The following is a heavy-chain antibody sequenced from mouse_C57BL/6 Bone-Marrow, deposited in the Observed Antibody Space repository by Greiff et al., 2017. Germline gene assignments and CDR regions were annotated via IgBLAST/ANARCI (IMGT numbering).Heavy chain of an antibody. Sequence: EVKLQESGPELVKPGDSVKISCKASGYSFTGYFMNWVMQSHGKSLEWIGRINPYNGDTFYNQKFKGKATLTVDKSSSTAHMELRSLTSEDSAVYYCARTYYGSSSYAMDYWGQGTSVTVSS. CDR1: GYSFTGYF. V-gene: IGHV1-20*01. CDR2: INPYNGDT. CDR3: ARTYYGSSSYAMDY. J-gene: IGHJ4*01. D-gene: IGHD1-1*01.